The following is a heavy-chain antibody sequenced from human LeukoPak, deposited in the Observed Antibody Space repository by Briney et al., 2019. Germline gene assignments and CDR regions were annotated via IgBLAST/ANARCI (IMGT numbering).Heavy chain of an antibody. CDR2: ISGSGGST. Sequence: TGGSLRLSCAASGFTFSSYAMSWVRQAPGKGLEWVSAISGSGGSTYYADSVKGRFTISRDNSKNTLYLQMNSLRAEDTAVYYCAKEGAYSSSSDGMWFDPWGQGTLVTVSS. D-gene: IGHD6-6*01. CDR3: AKEGAYSSSSDGMWFDP. CDR1: GFTFSSYA. V-gene: IGHV3-23*01. J-gene: IGHJ5*02.